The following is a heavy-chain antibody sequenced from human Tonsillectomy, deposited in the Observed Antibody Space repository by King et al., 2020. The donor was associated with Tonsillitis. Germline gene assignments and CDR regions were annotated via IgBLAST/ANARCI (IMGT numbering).Heavy chain of an antibody. CDR3: ARGGYCSGGSCYPDYGMDV. J-gene: IGHJ6*02. D-gene: IGHD2-15*01. Sequence: QLVQSGAEVKKPGASVKVSCKASGYSFTGYYMHWARQAPGQGLEWMGRINPNSGGTNYAQKFQGRVTMTRDTSISTAYMELSRLRSDDTVVYYCARGGYCSGGSCYPDYGMDVWGQGTTVTVSS. V-gene: IGHV1-2*05. CDR1: GYSFTGYY. CDR2: INPNSGGT.